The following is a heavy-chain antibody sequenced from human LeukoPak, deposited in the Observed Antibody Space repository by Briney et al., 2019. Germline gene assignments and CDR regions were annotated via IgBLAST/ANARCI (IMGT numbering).Heavy chain of an antibody. CDR2: ISVSSSPI. Sequence: GGSLRLSCAASGFTFSSYSMHWVRQAPGKGLEWVSYISVSSSPIYYADSVKGRFTNSRDNAKNSLYLQMNSLRAEDTAVYYCARTRGYCSGTSCSGHYFYMDVWGKGTTVTVSS. D-gene: IGHD2-2*01. V-gene: IGHV3-48*04. CDR3: ARTRGYCSGTSCSGHYFYMDV. CDR1: GFTFSSYS. J-gene: IGHJ6*03.